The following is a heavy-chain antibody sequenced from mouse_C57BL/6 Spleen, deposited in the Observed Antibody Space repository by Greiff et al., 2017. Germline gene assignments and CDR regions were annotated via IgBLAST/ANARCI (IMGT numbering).Heavy chain of an antibody. CDR3: ARDGYYPYAMDY. J-gene: IGHJ4*01. V-gene: IGHV1-18*01. Sequence: VQLQQSGPELVKPGASVKIPCKASGYTFTDYNMDWVKQSHGKSLEWIGDINPNNGGTIYNQKFKGKATLTVDKSSSTAYMELRSLTSEDAAVYYSARDGYYPYAMDYWGQGTSVTVSS. D-gene: IGHD2-3*01. CDR1: GYTFTDYN. CDR2: INPNNGGT.